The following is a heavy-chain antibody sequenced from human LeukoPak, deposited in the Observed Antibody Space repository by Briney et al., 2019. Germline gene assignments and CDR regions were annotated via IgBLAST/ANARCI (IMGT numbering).Heavy chain of an antibody. J-gene: IGHJ4*02. Sequence: WASVKVSCKASGYTFTGQFIHWLRQAPGQGLEWMGWIDPPSGAPHYAQKFQDTITLTRDTSIATAYMEVHRLQTDDTAVYYCARSGFSTGFYLDFWGQGTPISVSS. CDR3: ARSGFSTGFYLDF. V-gene: IGHV1-2*02. CDR1: GYTFTGQF. D-gene: IGHD6-19*01. CDR2: IDPPSGAP.